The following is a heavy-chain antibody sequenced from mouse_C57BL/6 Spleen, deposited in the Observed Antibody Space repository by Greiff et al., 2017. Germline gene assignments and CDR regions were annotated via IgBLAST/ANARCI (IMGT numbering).Heavy chain of an antibody. CDR1: GFTFSNYW. J-gene: IGHJ3*01. D-gene: IGHD2-5*01. CDR2: IRLKSDNYAT. V-gene: IGHV6-3*01. CDR3: TGSYYSNSWFAD. Sequence: EVKVEESGGGLVQPGGSMKLSCVASGFTFSNYWMNWVRQSPEKGLEWVAQIRLKSDNYATHYAESVKGRFTISRDDAKSSVYLQMNNLRAEDTGIYYCTGSYYSNSWFADWGQGTLVTVSA.